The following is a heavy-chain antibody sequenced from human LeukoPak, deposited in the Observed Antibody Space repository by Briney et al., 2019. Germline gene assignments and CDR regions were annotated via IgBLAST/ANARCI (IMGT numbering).Heavy chain of an antibody. CDR3: AREAVRSGAVAGYYYYMDV. CDR1: GGSISSGSYY. J-gene: IGHJ6*03. Sequence: PSQTLSLTCTVSGGSISSGSYYWSWIRQPAGEGLEWIGRIYTSGSTNYNPSLKSRVTISVDTSKNQFSLKLSSVTAADTAVYYCAREAVRSGAVAGYYYYMDVWGKGTTVTISS. D-gene: IGHD6-19*01. V-gene: IGHV4-61*02. CDR2: IYTSGST.